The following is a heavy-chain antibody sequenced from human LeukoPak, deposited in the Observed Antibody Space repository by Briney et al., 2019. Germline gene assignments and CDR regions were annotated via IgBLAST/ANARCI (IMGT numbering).Heavy chain of an antibody. CDR3: AAGQLFDY. J-gene: IGHJ4*02. Sequence: GGSLRLSCAASGFTFSSYAMHWVRQAPGKGLEWVSLIYSGGSTYYADSVKGRFTISRDNSKNTLYLQMNSLRSEDTAVYYCAAGQLFDYWGQGTLVTVSS. D-gene: IGHD6-13*01. V-gene: IGHV3-NL1*01. CDR2: IYSGGST. CDR1: GFTFSSYA.